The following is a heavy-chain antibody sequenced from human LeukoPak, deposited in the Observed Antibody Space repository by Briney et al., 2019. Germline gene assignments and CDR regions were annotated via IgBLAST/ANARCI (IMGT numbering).Heavy chain of an antibody. V-gene: IGHV3-23*01. J-gene: IGHJ4*02. CDR2: ISGSGGST. D-gene: IGHD1-26*01. Sequence: GGSLRLSCAVSGLTFNNYAMTWIRRAPGKGLEWVSAISGSGGSTYYADSVKGRFTISRDNSKNTLYLQMNSLRAEDTAVYYCAKGGMWELLHDYWGQGTLVTVSS. CDR1: GLTFNNYA. CDR3: AKGGMWELLHDY.